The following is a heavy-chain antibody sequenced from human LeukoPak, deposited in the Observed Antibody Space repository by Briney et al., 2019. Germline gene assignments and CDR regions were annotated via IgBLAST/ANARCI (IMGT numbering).Heavy chain of an antibody. Sequence: GGSLRLSCATSGFIFSNYWMSWVRQAPGKGLEWVANIKQDGSETYYVDSVKGRFTISRDNSKNTLYLQMSSLRVEDTAVYYCARPLYDYVWGSYRYCFDYWGQGILVTVSS. D-gene: IGHD3-16*02. CDR2: IKQDGSET. J-gene: IGHJ4*02. CDR1: GFIFSNYW. CDR3: ARPLYDYVWGSYRYCFDY. V-gene: IGHV3-7*03.